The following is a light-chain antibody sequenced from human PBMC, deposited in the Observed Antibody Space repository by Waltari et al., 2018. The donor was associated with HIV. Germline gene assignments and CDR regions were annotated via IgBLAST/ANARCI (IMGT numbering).Light chain of an antibody. CDR3: QQYDNLAPIT. Sequence: DIQMTQSPSSLSASVGDRVTITCQASQDISNYLNWYQQKPGKAPKLLIYDASNLETGVPSRFSVSGSGTDFTFTISSLQPEDIATYYCQQYDNLAPITFGQGTRLEIK. J-gene: IGKJ5*01. CDR2: DAS. V-gene: IGKV1-33*01. CDR1: QDISNY.